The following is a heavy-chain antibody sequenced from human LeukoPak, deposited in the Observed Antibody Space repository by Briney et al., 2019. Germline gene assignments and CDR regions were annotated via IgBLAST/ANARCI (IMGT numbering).Heavy chain of an antibody. J-gene: IGHJ4*02. Sequence: PSETLSLTCTVLGHSNRIYYWSWIRHPPARGLVWIGSIYYSGITSYNPSLKSRVIISVHTSKNQCSLKLSSVTAADAAVYYCARDQSGSYIFDYWGQGTLVTVSS. D-gene: IGHD1-26*01. CDR3: ARDQSGSYIFDY. CDR1: GHSNRIYY. CDR2: IYYSGIT. V-gene: IGHV4-59*01.